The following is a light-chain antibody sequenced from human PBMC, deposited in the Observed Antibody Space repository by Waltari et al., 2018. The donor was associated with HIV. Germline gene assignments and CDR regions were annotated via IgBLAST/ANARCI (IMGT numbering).Light chain of an antibody. V-gene: IGKV1-27*01. Sequence: DIEMTQSPSSLSASVGDRVTIPCRARKGIRSHLAWYQQKPGTAPKLLIYEASTLQSGVSSLFSGSGSGTDFTLTSNSLQSDDVATYFCQKYNSVPITFGQGTRLDI. CDR3: QKYNSVPIT. CDR1: KGIRSH. CDR2: EAS. J-gene: IGKJ5*01.